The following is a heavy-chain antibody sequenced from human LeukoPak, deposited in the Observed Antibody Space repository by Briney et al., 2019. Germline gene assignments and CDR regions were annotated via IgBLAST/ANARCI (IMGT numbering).Heavy chain of an antibody. V-gene: IGHV4-59*11. D-gene: IGHD3-9*01. CDR3: AGTYYDILTGYYYYMDV. J-gene: IGHJ6*03. CDR1: GDSISSHY. Sequence: SETLSLTCTVSGDSISSHYWSWIRQPPGKGLEWIGYIYYSGSTNYNPSLKSRVTISVDTSKNQFSLKLSSVTAADTAVYYCAGTYYDILTGYYYYMDVWGKGTTVTVSS. CDR2: IYYSGST.